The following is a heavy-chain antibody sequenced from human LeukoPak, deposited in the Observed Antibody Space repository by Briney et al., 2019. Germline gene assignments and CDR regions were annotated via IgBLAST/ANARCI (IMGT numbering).Heavy chain of an antibody. D-gene: IGHD1-7*01. CDR2: ISWNSGSI. V-gene: IGHV3-9*01. J-gene: IGHJ4*02. CDR3: XXXXXGTGLYFDY. CDR1: GFTFDDYA. Sequence: GRSLRLSCAASGFTFDDYAMHWVRQAPGKGLEWVSGISWNSGSIGYADSVKGRFTISRDNAKNSLYLQMNSLRAEDTALYYXXXXXXGTGLYFDYWGQGTLVTVSS.